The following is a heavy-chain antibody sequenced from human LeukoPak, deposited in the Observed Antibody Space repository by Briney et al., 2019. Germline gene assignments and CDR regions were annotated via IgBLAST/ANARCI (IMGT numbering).Heavy chain of an antibody. V-gene: IGHV3-53*04. J-gene: IGHJ4*02. CDR2: IYSGGST. Sequence: GGSLRLSCAASGFIVSSNYISWVRQAPGKGLQWVSVIYSGGSTFYADSVKGRFTISRHDSKNTVYLQMNSLRTEDTAVYYCAKSRSSLGPSSLDYWGQGALVTGSS. CDR1: GFIVSSNY. D-gene: IGHD6-6*01. CDR3: AKSRSSLGPSSLDY.